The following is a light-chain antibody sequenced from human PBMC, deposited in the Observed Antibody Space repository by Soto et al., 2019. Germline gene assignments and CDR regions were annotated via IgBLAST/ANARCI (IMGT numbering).Light chain of an antibody. V-gene: IGKV3-15*01. CDR2: GAS. CDR1: RSVSSN. Sequence: EIVITQSPATLSVSPGERATLSCRASRSVSSNLAWYQQKPGQAPRLLIYGASTRATGIPARFTGSGSGTEFSLTISSLQSEDFAVYYCQHYKNWLTWTFGQGTKVDIK. J-gene: IGKJ1*01. CDR3: QHYKNWLTWT.